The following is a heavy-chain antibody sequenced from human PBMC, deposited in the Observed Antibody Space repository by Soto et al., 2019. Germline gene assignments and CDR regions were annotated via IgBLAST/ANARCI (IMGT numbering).Heavy chain of an antibody. D-gene: IGHD3-10*01. J-gene: IGHJ5*02. CDR3: ARDPITMVRGVIIGHWFDP. CDR2: ISAYNGNT. CDR1: GYTFTSYG. Sequence: QVQLVQSGAEVKKPGASVKVSCKASGYTFTSYGISWVRQAPGQGLEWMGWISAYNGNTNYAQKRQGRVTMTTDTSTSTAYMELRSLRSDDTAVYYCARDPITMVRGVIIGHWFDPWGQGTLVTVSS. V-gene: IGHV1-18*01.